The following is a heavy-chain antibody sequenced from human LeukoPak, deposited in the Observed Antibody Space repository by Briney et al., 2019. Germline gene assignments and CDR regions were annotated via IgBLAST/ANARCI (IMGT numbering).Heavy chain of an antibody. V-gene: IGHV3-48*03. D-gene: IGHD2-8*01. Sequence: EGSLRLSYAVSGFSLRSSEMNWVRQAPGKGPEWVAHINSADNVQYYTDSVRGRFTMSRDNAKDLLFLQMNSLRDDDTAVYYCARDNVNGPVVISLDPWGEGVLVTVSS. CDR3: ARDNVNGPVVISLDP. CDR1: GFSLRSSE. J-gene: IGHJ5*02. CDR2: INSADNVQ.